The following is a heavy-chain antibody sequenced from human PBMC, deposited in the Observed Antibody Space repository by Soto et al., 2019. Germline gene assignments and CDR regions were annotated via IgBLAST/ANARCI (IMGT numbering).Heavy chain of an antibody. J-gene: IGHJ4*02. CDR3: ARVKLAGRGSFHD. Sequence: LSLTCAVSGYSITNGYYWGWIRQPPGKGLEWIGSIYHSGNTYYNPSLKSRVTLSIDTSKNQFSLKLRSVTAADTAMYYCARVKLAGRGSFHDWGQGTLVTVSS. D-gene: IGHD3-3*02. CDR1: GYSITNGYY. CDR2: IYHSGNT. V-gene: IGHV4-38-2*01.